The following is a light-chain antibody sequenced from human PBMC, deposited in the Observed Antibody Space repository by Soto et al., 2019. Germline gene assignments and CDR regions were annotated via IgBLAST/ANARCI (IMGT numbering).Light chain of an antibody. CDR1: QSVGSG. J-gene: IGKJ5*01. V-gene: IGKV3-20*01. CDR3: QQYGSSPT. CDR2: GAS. Sequence: EIVLTQSPGTLSLSPGEKATLSCRASQSVGSGLAWYQQKPGQAPRLLIYGASSRVTGIPDRFSGSGSGTDFTLTISRLEPDDFAVYSCQQYGSSPTFGQGTRLEIK.